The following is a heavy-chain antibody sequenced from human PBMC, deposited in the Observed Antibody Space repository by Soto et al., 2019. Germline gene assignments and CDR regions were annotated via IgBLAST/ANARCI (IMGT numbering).Heavy chain of an antibody. D-gene: IGHD6-13*01. CDR1: GYTFTSYG. Sequence: ASVKVSCKASGYTFTSYGISWVRQAPGQGLEWIGWISAYNANTNYAQKLQGRVTMTTDTSTSTAYMELRSLRSDDTAVYFCARDRTAAGTSDYWGQGTLVTVSS. CDR2: ISAYNANT. V-gene: IGHV1-18*01. J-gene: IGHJ4*02. CDR3: ARDRTAAGTSDY.